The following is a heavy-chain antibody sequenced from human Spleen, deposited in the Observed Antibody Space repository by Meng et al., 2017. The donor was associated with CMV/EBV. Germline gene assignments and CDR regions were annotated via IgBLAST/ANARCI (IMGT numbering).Heavy chain of an antibody. Sequence: GGSLRLSCAASGFTFSSYSMNWVRQAPGKGLEWVSSISSSSYIYYADSVKGRFTISRDNAKNSLYLQMNSLRAEDTAVYYCARASKGPVRYYYYGMDVWGQGTTVTVSS. CDR3: ARASKGPVRYYYYGMDV. CDR1: GFTFSSYS. V-gene: IGHV3-21*01. CDR2: ISSSSYI. J-gene: IGHJ6*02.